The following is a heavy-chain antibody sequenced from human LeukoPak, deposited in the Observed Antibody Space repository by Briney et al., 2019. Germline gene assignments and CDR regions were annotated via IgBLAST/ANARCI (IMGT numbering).Heavy chain of an antibody. V-gene: IGHV3-21*01. J-gene: IGHJ4*01. Sequence: SVKGRFTVSRDSAENSLYLQMNSLRGEDTAVYYCATSTLKYFDYWGHGTLVTVSS. CDR3: ATSTLKYFDY.